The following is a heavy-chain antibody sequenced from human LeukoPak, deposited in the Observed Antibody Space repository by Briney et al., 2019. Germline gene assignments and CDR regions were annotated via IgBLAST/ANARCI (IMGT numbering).Heavy chain of an antibody. CDR2: INPSGGST. Sequence: VASVKVSCKASGYTFTSYYLYWVRQAPGQGLERMGIINPSGGSTSYAQKFQGRVTMTRDTSTSTVYMELSSLRSEDTAVYYCARDIVLVPAAMGFDYWGQGTLVTVSS. D-gene: IGHD2-2*01. CDR3: ARDIVLVPAAMGFDY. CDR1: GYTFTSYY. V-gene: IGHV1-46*01. J-gene: IGHJ4*02.